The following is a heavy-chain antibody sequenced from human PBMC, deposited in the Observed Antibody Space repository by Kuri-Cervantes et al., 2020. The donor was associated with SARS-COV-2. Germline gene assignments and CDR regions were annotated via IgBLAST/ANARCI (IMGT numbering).Heavy chain of an antibody. CDR3: AKDGITMVRGVIGWFDP. J-gene: IGHJ5*02. CDR1: GFTFSTYW. D-gene: IGHD3-10*01. CDR2: ISGSGGSK. V-gene: IGHV3-23*01. Sequence: GESLKISCAASGFTFSTYWMTWVRQAPGKGLQWVSVISGSGGSKYYADSVKGRFTISRDNSKNTLYLQMNSLRAEDTAVYYCAKDGITMVRGVIGWFDPWGQGTLVTVSS.